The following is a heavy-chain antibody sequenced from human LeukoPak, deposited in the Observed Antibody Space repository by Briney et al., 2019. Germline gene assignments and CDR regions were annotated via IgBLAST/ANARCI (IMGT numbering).Heavy chain of an antibody. CDR2: ISGSGDRT. Sequence: PGGSLRLSCAASGFTFSSFAVSWVRQAPGKGLEWVSGISGSGDRTDYADSVKGRFTISRDNSKNTLYLQMNSLRAEDTALYYCAPCTYYFDHWGQGTLVTVSS. D-gene: IGHD2-8*01. CDR1: GFTFSSFA. V-gene: IGHV3-23*01. J-gene: IGHJ4*02. CDR3: APCTYYFDH.